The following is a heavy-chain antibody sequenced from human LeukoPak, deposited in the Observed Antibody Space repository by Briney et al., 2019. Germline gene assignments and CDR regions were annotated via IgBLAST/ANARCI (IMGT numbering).Heavy chain of an antibody. CDR2: ISGSGRDT. J-gene: IGHJ4*02. V-gene: IGHV3-23*01. CDR3: AKGQISRSDRFDY. CDR1: GFNFSSYG. Sequence: GGSLRLSCAASGFNFSSYGMTWVRQAPGRGLEWVSIISGSGRDTYYADSVKGRFTISRDKSKNTLYLQMNSLRAEDTAVYYCAKGQISRSDRFDYWGQGTLVTVSS. D-gene: IGHD3-3*02.